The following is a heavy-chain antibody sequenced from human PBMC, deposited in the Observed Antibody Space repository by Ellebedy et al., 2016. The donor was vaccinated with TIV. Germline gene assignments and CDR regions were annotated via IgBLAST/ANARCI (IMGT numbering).Heavy chain of an antibody. Sequence: GESLKISCQTSGYDFANFWIGWVRQMPGQGLEWMGVIYPGDSATSYSPSFQGQVTLSADKSTGTAYLQWNSLKASDSGTYFCARSRQGYNAGADFWGQGTLVTVSS. CDR2: IYPGDSAT. J-gene: IGHJ4*02. CDR1: GYDFANFW. V-gene: IGHV5-51*01. CDR3: ARSRQGYNAGADF. D-gene: IGHD5-24*01.